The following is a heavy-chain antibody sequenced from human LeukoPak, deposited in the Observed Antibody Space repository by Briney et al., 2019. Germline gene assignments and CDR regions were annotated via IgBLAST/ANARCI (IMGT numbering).Heavy chain of an antibody. V-gene: IGHV1-3*03. CDR2: INAGNGNT. CDR1: GYTFTSYA. J-gene: IGHJ4*02. D-gene: IGHD1-1*01. Sequence: GASVKVSCKASGYTFTSYAMHWVRQAPGQRLEGMGWINAGNGNTKYSQEFQGRVTITRDTSASTAYMELSSLRSEDMAVYYCARERGSVEERRGAVGGFDYWGQGTLVTVSS. CDR3: ARERGSVEERRGAVGGFDY.